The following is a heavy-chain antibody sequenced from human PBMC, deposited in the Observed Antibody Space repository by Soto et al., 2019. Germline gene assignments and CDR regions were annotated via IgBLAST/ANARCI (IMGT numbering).Heavy chain of an antibody. J-gene: IGHJ6*02. D-gene: IGHD3-3*01. CDR2: ISSSSTI. Sequence: PGGSLRLSCAASGFTFSSYSMNWVRQAPGKGLEWVSYISSSSTIYYADSVKGRFTISRDNAKNSLYLQMNSLRDEDTAVYYCARDMPPRYYDFWSGLRDGYYYYGMDVWGQGTTVTVSS. V-gene: IGHV3-48*02. CDR3: ARDMPPRYYDFWSGLRDGYYYYGMDV. CDR1: GFTFSSYS.